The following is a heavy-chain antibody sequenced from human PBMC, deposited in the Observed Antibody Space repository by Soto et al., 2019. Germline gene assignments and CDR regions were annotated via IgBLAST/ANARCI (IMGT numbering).Heavy chain of an antibody. V-gene: IGHV2-70*11. D-gene: IGHD4-17*01. Sequence: TLSLTCTVSGGSISSYYWSWIRQPPGKALEWLARIDWDDDKYYSTSLKTRLTISKDTSKNQVVLTMTNMDPVDTATYYCARIPSLHDYGDYYFDYWGQGTLVTVSS. CDR2: IDWDDDK. CDR1: GGSISSYY. J-gene: IGHJ4*02. CDR3: ARIPSLHDYGDYYFDY.